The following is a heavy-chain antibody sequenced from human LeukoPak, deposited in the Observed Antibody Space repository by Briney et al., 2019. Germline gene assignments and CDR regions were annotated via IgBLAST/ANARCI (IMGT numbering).Heavy chain of an antibody. Sequence: GGSLRLSCAASGFTFSSYAMSWVRQAPGKGLEWVSAISGSGGSTYYADSVKGRFTISRDNSKNTLYLQMNSLRTEDTAVYYCAKGYYYYDSSGFDYWGQGTLVTVSS. CDR1: GFTFSSYA. CDR3: AKGYYYYDSSGFDY. J-gene: IGHJ4*02. CDR2: ISGSGGST. D-gene: IGHD3-22*01. V-gene: IGHV3-23*01.